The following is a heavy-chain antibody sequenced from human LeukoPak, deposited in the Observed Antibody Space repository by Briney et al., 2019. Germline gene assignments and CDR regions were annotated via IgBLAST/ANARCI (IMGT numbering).Heavy chain of an antibody. Sequence: PPGSLRVSCAASGFTFFTYSMHWVRQAPGKGLEWVAVISYDGGHKCYAHTVKGRFTISRDNSKSTLYMQMNSLSPEDTALYYGARGVTEHTGVAQFDQWGQGTLLSVSS. CDR3: ARGVTEHTGVAQFDQ. CDR2: ISYDGGHK. J-gene: IGHJ4*02. CDR1: GFTFFTYS. V-gene: IGHV3-30*04. D-gene: IGHD5-18*01.